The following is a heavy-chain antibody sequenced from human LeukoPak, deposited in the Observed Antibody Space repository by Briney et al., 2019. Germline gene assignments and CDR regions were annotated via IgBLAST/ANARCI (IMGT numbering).Heavy chain of an antibody. CDR1: GGSISSYY. CDR2: IYYSGST. D-gene: IGHD2-2*02. V-gene: IGHV4-59*01. CDR3: AREGDVYCSSTSCYKGAFDI. J-gene: IGHJ3*02. Sequence: SETLSLTCTVSGGSISSYYWSWIRQPPGKGLEWIGYIYYSGSTNYNPSLKSRVTISVDTSKNQFSLKLSSVTAADTAVHYCAREGDVYCSSTSCYKGAFDIWGQGTMVTVSS.